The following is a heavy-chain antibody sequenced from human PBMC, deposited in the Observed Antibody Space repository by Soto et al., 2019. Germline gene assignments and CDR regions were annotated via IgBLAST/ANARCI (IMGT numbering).Heavy chain of an antibody. CDR3: ARDGGSYSLVY. D-gene: IGHD1-26*01. J-gene: IGHJ4*02. CDR2: ISSSSSTV. CDR1: GFTFSSYT. V-gene: IGHV3-48*01. Sequence: EVQVVESGGGLVQPGGSLRLSCAASGFTFSSYTIHWVRQAPGKGLEWVSFISSSSSTVYYADSVKGRFTISRDNAKNSGYRQMNSLGGEDTAVYYCARDGGSYSLVYWGQGTLVTVSS.